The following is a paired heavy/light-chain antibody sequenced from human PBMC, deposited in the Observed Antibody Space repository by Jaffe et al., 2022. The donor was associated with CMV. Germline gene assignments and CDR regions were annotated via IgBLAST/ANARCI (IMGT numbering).Heavy chain of an antibody. CDR3: ARGGNVLRYFDWPNYYYYGMDV. Sequence: QVQLQQWGAGLLKPSETLSLTCAVYGGSFSGYYWSWIRQPPGKGLEWIGEINHSGSTNYNPSLKSRVTISVDTSKNQFSLKLSSVTAADTAVYYCARGGNVLRYFDWPNYYYYGMDVWGQGTTVTVSS. J-gene: IGHJ6*02. V-gene: IGHV4-34*01. CDR2: INHSGST. D-gene: IGHD3-9*01. CDR1: GGSFSGYY.
Light chain of an antibody. J-gene: IGKJ2*01. CDR3: LQHNSYPPT. CDR1: QGISNY. CDR2: AAS. V-gene: IGKV1-17*03. Sequence: DIQMTQSPSAMSASVGDRVTITCRASQGISNYLAWFQQKPGKVPKRLIYAASSLQSGVPSRFSGSGSGTEFTLTISSLQPEDFATYYCLQHNSYPPTFGQGTKLEIK.